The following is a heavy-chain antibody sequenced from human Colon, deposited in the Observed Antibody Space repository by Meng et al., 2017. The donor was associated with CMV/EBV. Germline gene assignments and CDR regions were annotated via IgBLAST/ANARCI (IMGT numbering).Heavy chain of an antibody. CDR2: INPKTANP. CDR1: GYMFTRYN. CDR3: ATGSVAADGKGY. V-gene: IGHV7-4-1*02. Sequence: QVQLVQSVSALKKPGASVKISCKASGYMFTRYNINWVRQAPGQWLEWMGYINPKTANPTYVQGFTGRFVFSLDTSVSTAYLQISSLEAEDTAVYYCATGSVAADGKGYWGQGTLVTVSS. D-gene: IGHD6-13*01. J-gene: IGHJ1*01.